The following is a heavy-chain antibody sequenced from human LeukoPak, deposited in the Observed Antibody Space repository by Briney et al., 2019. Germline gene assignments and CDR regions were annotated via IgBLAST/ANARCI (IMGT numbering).Heavy chain of an antibody. CDR3: AVLGGIAVAGNIPDY. CDR2: ISGSGGST. CDR1: GFTFSSYA. Sequence: PGGSLRLSCAASGFTFSSYAMSWVRQAPGKGLEWVSAISGSGGSTYYADSVKGRFTISRDNSKNTLYLQMSSLRAEDTAVYYCAVLGGIAVAGNIPDYWGQGTLVTVSS. D-gene: IGHD6-19*01. V-gene: IGHV3-23*01. J-gene: IGHJ4*02.